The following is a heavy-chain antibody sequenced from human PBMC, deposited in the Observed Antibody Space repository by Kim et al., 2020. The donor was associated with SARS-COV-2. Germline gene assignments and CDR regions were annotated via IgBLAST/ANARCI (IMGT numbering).Heavy chain of an antibody. D-gene: IGHD6-13*01. CDR1: GGSFSGYY. J-gene: IGHJ5*02. CDR3: ARGWKSQQLVLEWFDP. CDR2: INHSGST. Sequence: SETLSLTCAVYGGSFSGYYWSWIRQPPGKGLEWIGEINHSGSTNYNPSLKSRVTISVDTSKNQFSLKLSSVTAADTAVYYCARGWKSQQLVLEWFDPWGQGTLVTVSS. V-gene: IGHV4-34*01.